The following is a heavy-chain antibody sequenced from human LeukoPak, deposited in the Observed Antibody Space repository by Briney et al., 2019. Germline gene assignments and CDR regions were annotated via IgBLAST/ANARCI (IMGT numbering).Heavy chain of an antibody. CDR1: GGSISSYY. D-gene: IGHD2-21*02. V-gene: IGHV4-59*01. CDR2: IYYSGSA. J-gene: IGHJ4*02. Sequence: PSETLSLTCTVSGGSISSYYWSWIRQPPGKGLEWIGYIYYSGSANYNPSLKSRVTISVDTSKNQFSLKLSSVTAADTAVYYCAAVVVSGTPYFDYWGQGTLVTVSS. CDR3: AAVVVSGTPYFDY.